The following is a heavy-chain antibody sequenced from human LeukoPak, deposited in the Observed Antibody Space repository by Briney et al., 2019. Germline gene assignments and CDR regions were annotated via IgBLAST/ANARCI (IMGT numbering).Heavy chain of an antibody. CDR1: GFTFSGSA. Sequence: SGGSLRLSCAASGFTFSGSAMHWVRQASGKGLEWVGRIRSKANSYATAYAASVKGRFTISRDDSKNTAYLQMNSLKTEDTAVYYCTNSINYYYGMDVWAKGPRSPSP. J-gene: IGHJ6*02. CDR2: IRSKANSYAT. D-gene: IGHD2/OR15-2a*01. V-gene: IGHV3-73*01. CDR3: TNSINYYYGMDV.